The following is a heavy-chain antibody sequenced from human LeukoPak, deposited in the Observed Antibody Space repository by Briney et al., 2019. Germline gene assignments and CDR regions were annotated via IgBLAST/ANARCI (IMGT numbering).Heavy chain of an antibody. J-gene: IGHJ3*02. V-gene: IGHV4-4*07. Sequence: PSETLSLTCTVSGGSISSYYWSWIRQPAGKGLEWIGRIYTSRSTNYNPSLKSRVTMSVDTSKNQFSLKLSSVTAADTAVYYYARDPPYYYDSSGDDAFDIWGQGTMVTVSS. CDR3: ARDPPYYYDSSGDDAFDI. CDR1: GGSISSYY. CDR2: IYTSRST. D-gene: IGHD3-22*01.